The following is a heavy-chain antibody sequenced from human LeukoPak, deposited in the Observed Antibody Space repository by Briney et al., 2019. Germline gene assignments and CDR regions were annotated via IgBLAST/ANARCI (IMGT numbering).Heavy chain of an antibody. CDR1: GGSISSSSYY. J-gene: IGHJ4*02. CDR3: AREGGGVAAAMDY. D-gene: IGHD6-13*01. V-gene: IGHV4-39*07. CDR2: IYHSGST. Sequence: SETLSLTCTVSGGSISSSSYYWGWIRQPPGKGLEWIGSIYHSGSTYYKPSLKSRVTISVDTSKNQFSLKLSSVTAADTAVYYCAREGGGVAAAMDYWGQGTLVTVSS.